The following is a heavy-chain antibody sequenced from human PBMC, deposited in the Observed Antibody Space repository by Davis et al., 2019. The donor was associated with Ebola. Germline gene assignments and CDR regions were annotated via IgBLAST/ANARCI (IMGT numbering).Heavy chain of an antibody. CDR3: ARDSFCTYGVCNDRDFDY. CDR2: INPNSGTT. V-gene: IGHV1-8*01. D-gene: IGHD2-8*01. CDR1: GYTFTSYD. Sequence: APVKVSCKTSGYTFTSYDIYWVRQATGQGLEWMGRINPNSGTTAYAQKFQGRVTMTRDTSINTAHMELSGLRSEDTAVYYCARDSFCTYGVCNDRDFDYWGQGTLVTVSS. J-gene: IGHJ4*02.